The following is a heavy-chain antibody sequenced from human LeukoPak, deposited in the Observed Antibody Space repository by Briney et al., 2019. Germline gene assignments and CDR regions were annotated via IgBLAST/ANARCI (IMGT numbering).Heavy chain of an antibody. CDR3: AKEIRPNDS. CDR2: ISGSGGST. J-gene: IGHJ4*02. Sequence: GFLRLSCAASGFPFSSYAMSWVRQAPGKGLEWVSAISGSGGSTYYAVSVKGRFIISRDNSKNTLYLQMNSLRAEDTAVYYCAKEIRPNDSWGQGTLVTVSS. D-gene: IGHD3-10*01. CDR1: GFPFSSYA. V-gene: IGHV3-23*01.